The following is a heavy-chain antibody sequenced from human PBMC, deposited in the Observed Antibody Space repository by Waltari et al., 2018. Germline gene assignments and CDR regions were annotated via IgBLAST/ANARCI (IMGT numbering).Heavy chain of an antibody. CDR1: GYSFTSYW. V-gene: IGHV5-51*01. J-gene: IGHJ5*02. Sequence: EVHLVQSGAEVKKPGESLKISCKGSGYSFTSYWIGWVRQMPGKGLEWMGIIYPGDSDTRYSPSFQGKVTISADKSIITAYLQWSSLKASDTAMYYCARVGYCSGGSCYYQGAFDPWGQGTLVTVSS. D-gene: IGHD2-15*01. CDR3: ARVGYCSGGSCYYQGAFDP. CDR2: IYPGDSDT.